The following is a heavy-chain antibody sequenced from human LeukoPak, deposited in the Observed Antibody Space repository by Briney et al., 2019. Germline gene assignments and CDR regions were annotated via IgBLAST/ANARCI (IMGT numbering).Heavy chain of an antibody. CDR1: GFTFSSYA. V-gene: IGHV3-30*04. Sequence: GGSLRLSCAASGFTFSSYAMHWVRQAPGKGLEWVAVISYDGSNKYYADSVKGRFTISRDNSKNTLYLQMNSLRAEDTAVYYCAKSGGQWGQGTLVTVSS. CDR2: ISYDGSNK. CDR3: AKSGGQ. D-gene: IGHD2-15*01. J-gene: IGHJ4*02.